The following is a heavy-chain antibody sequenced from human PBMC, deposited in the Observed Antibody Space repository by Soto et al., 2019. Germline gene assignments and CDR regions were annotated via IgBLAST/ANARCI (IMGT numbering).Heavy chain of an antibody. CDR3: ARFRFMVRGVIVRDH. Sequence: SETLSLTCAVYGGSFSGYYWSWIRQPPGKGLEWIGEINHSGSTNYNPSLKSRVTISVDTSKNQFSLKLSSVTAADTAVYYCARFRFMVRGVIVRDHWGQGTLVT. CDR1: GGSFSGYY. V-gene: IGHV4-34*01. D-gene: IGHD3-10*01. CDR2: INHSGST. J-gene: IGHJ4*02.